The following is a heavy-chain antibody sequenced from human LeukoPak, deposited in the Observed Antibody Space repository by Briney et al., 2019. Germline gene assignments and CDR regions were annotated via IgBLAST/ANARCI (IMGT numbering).Heavy chain of an antibody. Sequence: GASVKVSCKASGYTFTSYAMHWVRQAPGQRLEWMGWINAGNGNTKYSQEFQGRVTITRDTSASTAYMELSSLRSEDMAVYYCARTVMMGYYDSSGYYPVFDYWGQGTLVTVSS. CDR2: INAGNGNT. V-gene: IGHV1-3*03. J-gene: IGHJ4*02. CDR1: GYTFTSYA. CDR3: ARTVMMGYYDSSGYYPVFDY. D-gene: IGHD3-22*01.